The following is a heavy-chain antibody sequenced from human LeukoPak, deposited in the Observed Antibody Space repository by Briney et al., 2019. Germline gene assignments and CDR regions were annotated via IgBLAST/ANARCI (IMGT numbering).Heavy chain of an antibody. CDR3: ARDDIPATLDY. V-gene: IGHV3-7*01. J-gene: IGHJ4*02. CDR1: GFTFSSYS. Sequence: GGSLRLSCAASGFTFSSYSMNWVRQAPGKGLEWVANIKQDGSEKYYVDSVKGRFTISRDNAKNSLYLQMNSLRAEDTAVYYCARDDIPATLDYWGQGTLVTVSS. CDR2: IKQDGSEK. D-gene: IGHD2-15*01.